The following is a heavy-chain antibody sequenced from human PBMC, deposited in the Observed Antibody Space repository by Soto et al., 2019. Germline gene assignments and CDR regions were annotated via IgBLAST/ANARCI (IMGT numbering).Heavy chain of an antibody. CDR3: ARDPSGSYYLSYFQH. Sequence: ASVKVSCKASGYTFTSYAMHWVRRAPGQRLEWMGWINAGNGNTKYSQKFQGRVTITRDTSASTAYMELSSLRSEDTAVYYCARDPSGSYYLSYFQHWGQGTLVTVSS. V-gene: IGHV1-3*01. D-gene: IGHD1-26*01. J-gene: IGHJ1*01. CDR1: GYTFTSYA. CDR2: INAGNGNT.